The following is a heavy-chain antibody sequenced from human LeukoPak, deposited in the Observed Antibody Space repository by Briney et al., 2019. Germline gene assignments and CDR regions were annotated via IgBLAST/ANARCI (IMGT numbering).Heavy chain of an antibody. CDR2: INPSGGST. J-gene: IGHJ4*02. CDR1: GYTFTSYY. Sequence: GASVKVSCKASGYTFTSYYMHWVRQAPGQGLEWMGIINPSGGSTSYAQKFQGRVTMTRDTSTSTVYMELSSLRSEDTAVYYCARDIRESHAYDVWSGYYLVGGYFDYWGQGTLVTVSS. V-gene: IGHV1-46*01. D-gene: IGHD3-3*01. CDR3: ARDIRESHAYDVWSGYYLVGGYFDY.